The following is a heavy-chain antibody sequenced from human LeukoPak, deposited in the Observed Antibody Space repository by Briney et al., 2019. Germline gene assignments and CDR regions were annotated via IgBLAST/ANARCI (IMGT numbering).Heavy chain of an antibody. D-gene: IGHD3-22*01. CDR2: IYTSGSI. CDR1: GGSISSYY. V-gene: IGHV4-4*07. Sequence: SETLSLTCTVSGGSISSYYWSWIRQPAGKGLEWIGRIYTSGSINYNPSLKSRVTMSVDTSKNQFSLKLSSVTAADTAVYYCARGGHPNYYDSSGYPDPFDYWGQGTLVTVSS. CDR3: ARGGHPNYYDSSGYPDPFDY. J-gene: IGHJ4*02.